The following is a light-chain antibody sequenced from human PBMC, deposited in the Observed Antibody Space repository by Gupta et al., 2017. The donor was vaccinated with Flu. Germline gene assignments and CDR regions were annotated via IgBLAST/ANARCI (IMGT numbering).Light chain of an antibody. CDR3: QAWHISTYV. CDR2: QDT. V-gene: IGLV3-1*01. J-gene: IGLJ1*01. Sequence: SYEVTQPSSVSVSPGQTATITCYGDALGKKHASWYQQRPGQSHVMVIYQDTKRPSGIPERFSGSNSGNTATLSISGTQPMDEAYYFCQAWHISTYVFGTGTKVTVL. CDR1: ALGKKH.